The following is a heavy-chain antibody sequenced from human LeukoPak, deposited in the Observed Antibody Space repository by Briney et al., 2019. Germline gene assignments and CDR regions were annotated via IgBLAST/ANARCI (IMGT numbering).Heavy chain of an antibody. Sequence: GGSLRLSCAAFGFTFSSYWMSWVRQAPGKGLEWVANIKQDGSEKYYVDSVKGRFTISRDNAKNSLYLQVNSLRAEDTAVYYCARERRVSFDYWGQGTLVTVSS. CDR2: IKQDGSEK. CDR3: ARERRVSFDY. J-gene: IGHJ4*02. CDR1: GFTFSSYW. V-gene: IGHV3-7*01.